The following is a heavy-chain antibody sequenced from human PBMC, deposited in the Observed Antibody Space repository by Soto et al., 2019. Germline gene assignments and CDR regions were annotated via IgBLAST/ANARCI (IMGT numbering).Heavy chain of an antibody. CDR3: VKRPWDYGMDV. Sequence: GGSLRLSCAGSGSTFSSYAMSWVRQAPGKGLEWVSSISGSGGDTYYADSVKGRFTISRDNSKNTLYLQMNSLRAEDTAVYYCVKRPWDYGMDVWGQGTTVTVSS. J-gene: IGHJ6*02. CDR2: ISGSGGDT. D-gene: IGHD7-27*01. V-gene: IGHV3-23*01. CDR1: GSTFSSYA.